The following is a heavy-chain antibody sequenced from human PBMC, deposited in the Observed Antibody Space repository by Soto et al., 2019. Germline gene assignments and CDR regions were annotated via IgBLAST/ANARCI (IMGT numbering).Heavy chain of an antibody. CDR2: IDPSDSYT. J-gene: IGHJ5*02. Sequence: GESLKISCKGSGYSFTSYWISWVRQMPGKGLEWMGRIDPSDSYTNYSPSFQGHVTISADKSISTAYLQWSSLKASDTAMYYCARLSVYDIVTGYYPFDPWGQGTLVTVSS. CDR3: ARLSVYDIVTGYYPFDP. CDR1: GYSFTSYW. D-gene: IGHD3-9*01. V-gene: IGHV5-10-1*01.